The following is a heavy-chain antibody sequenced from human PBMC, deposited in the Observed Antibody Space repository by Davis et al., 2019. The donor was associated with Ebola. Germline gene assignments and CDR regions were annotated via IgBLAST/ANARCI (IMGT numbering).Heavy chain of an antibody. J-gene: IGHJ4*02. CDR3: ARGPGPWSNS. Sequence: GESLKISCKGSGYSFTSYWISWVRQMPGKGLEWMGRIDPSDSYTNYNPSLKSRVTISVDTSKNQFSLKLSSVTAADTAVYYCARGPGPWSNSWGQGTLVTVSS. V-gene: IGHV5-10-1*01. CDR1: GYSFTSYW. CDR2: IDPSDSYT. D-gene: IGHD3-3*01.